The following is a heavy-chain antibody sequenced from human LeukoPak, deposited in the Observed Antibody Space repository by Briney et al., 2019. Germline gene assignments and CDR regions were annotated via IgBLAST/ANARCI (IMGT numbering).Heavy chain of an antibody. CDR3: ARPYSGSEWCDY. Sequence: ASVKVSCKASGYTFSGYYMHWVRQAPGQGLEWMGQINPNNGGTNYAQKFQGRVTMTRDTSISTAYMELSRLTSADTAVYYCARPYSGSEWCDYWGQGTLVTVS. CDR1: GYTFSGYY. V-gene: IGHV1-2*06. D-gene: IGHD5-12*01. J-gene: IGHJ4*02. CDR2: INPNNGGT.